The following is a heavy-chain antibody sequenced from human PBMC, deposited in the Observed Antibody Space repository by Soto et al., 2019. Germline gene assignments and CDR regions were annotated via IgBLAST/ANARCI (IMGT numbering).Heavy chain of an antibody. D-gene: IGHD5-12*01. J-gene: IGHJ4*02. CDR1: GGSIGRNNYY. Sequence: SETLSLTCTVSGGSIGRNNYYWAWIRQPPGKGLEWIGSIYYTGSTYYNPSLKSRVTISVDTSKNQFSLKLGSVTAAYTAVYYCARVGGYDRGFDYWGQGTLVTVSS. V-gene: IGHV4-39*07. CDR3: ARVGGYDRGFDY. CDR2: IYYTGST.